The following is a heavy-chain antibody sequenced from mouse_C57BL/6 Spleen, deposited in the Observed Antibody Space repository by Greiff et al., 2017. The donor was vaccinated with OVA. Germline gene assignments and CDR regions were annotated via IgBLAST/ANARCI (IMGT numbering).Heavy chain of an antibody. Sequence: VQLQQSGPGLVKPSQSLSLTCSVTGYSITSGYYWNWIRQFPGNKLEWMGYISYDGSNNYNPSLKNRISITRDTSKNQFFLKLNSVTTEDTATYYCARDGVGRVDYWGQGTTLTVSS. CDR3: ARDGVGRVDY. J-gene: IGHJ2*01. D-gene: IGHD4-1*01. CDR2: ISYDGSN. V-gene: IGHV3-6*01. CDR1: GYSITSGYY.